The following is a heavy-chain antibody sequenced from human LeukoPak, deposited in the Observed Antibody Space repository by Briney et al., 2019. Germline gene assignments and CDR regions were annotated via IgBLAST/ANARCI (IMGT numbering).Heavy chain of an antibody. V-gene: IGHV4-39*01. CDR2: IYHSGST. CDR1: VGSINSSNYY. D-gene: IGHD1-26*01. CDR3: ARLIGAVGAQGGDFDV. J-gene: IGHJ3*01. Sequence: SETLSLTCTVSVGSINSSNYYWGRIRQPPGKGLEWIGSIYHSGSTHYNPSLTSRVTISIDTATNQFSLKLSSVTAAETAVFYCARLIGAVGAQGGDFDVWGQGTMVTVSS.